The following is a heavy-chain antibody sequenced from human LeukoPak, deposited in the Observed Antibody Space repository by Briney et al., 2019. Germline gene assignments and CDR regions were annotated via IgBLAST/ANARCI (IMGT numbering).Heavy chain of an antibody. Sequence: VASVKVSCKASGYTFTGYYMHWVRQTPGQGLEWMGWINPNSGGTNYAQKFQGRVTMTRNTSISTAYMELSSLRSEDTAVYYCARDPRYSSSRRFDYWGQGTLVTVSS. CDR2: INPNSGGT. J-gene: IGHJ4*02. CDR1: GYTFTGYY. CDR3: ARDPRYSSSRRFDY. D-gene: IGHD6-6*01. V-gene: IGHV1-2*02.